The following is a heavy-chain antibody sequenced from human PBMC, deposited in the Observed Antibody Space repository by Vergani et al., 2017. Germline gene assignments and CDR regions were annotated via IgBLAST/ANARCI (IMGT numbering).Heavy chain of an antibody. Sequence: QVPLKESGPALVKPTQTLTLTCPFSGFSLTTYGMRVSWIRQPPGKALEWLARIDWDDDTYYRTSLRTRLTISKDTFKNQVALTMTNMDPVDTATYYCARTLSDSRGYYLDYWGQGTLVTVSS. CDR3: ARTLSDSRGYYLDY. CDR1: GFSLTTYGMR. CDR2: IDWDDDT. V-gene: IGHV2-70*04. D-gene: IGHD3-22*01. J-gene: IGHJ4*02.